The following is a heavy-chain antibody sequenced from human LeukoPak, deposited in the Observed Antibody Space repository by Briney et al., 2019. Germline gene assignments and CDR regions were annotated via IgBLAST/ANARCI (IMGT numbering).Heavy chain of an antibody. Sequence: GGSLRLSCAASGFTFSSYWMHWVRQAPGKGLEWVSAISGSGGSTYYADSVKGRFTISRDNSKNTLYLQMNSLRAEDTAVYYCASLSLYGSGSYSASAYWGQGTLVTVSS. D-gene: IGHD3-10*01. V-gene: IGHV3-23*01. CDR1: GFTFSSYW. CDR2: ISGSGGST. CDR3: ASLSLYGSGSYSASAY. J-gene: IGHJ4*02.